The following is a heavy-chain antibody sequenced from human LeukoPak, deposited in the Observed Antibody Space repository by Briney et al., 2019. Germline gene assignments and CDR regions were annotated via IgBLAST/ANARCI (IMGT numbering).Heavy chain of an antibody. CDR2: IYHSGST. V-gene: IGHV4-38-2*01. CDR1: GYSISSGYY. J-gene: IGHJ4*02. Sequence: SETLSLTCAVSGYSISSGYYWGWIRQPPGKGLEWIGSIYHSGSTYYNPSLKSRVTTSVDTSKNQFSLKLSSVTAADTAVYYCARHSSVGATTLYDYWGQGTLVTVSS. CDR3: ARHSSVGATTLYDY. D-gene: IGHD1-26*01.